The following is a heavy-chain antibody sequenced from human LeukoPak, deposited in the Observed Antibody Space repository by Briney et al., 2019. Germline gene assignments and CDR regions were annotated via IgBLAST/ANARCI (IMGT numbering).Heavy chain of an antibody. CDR2: IYHSGST. D-gene: IGHD3-9*01. J-gene: IGHJ2*01. CDR3: ARDLYYDILAGYYTYFDL. CDR1: GGSISSSNW. Sequence: SGTLSLTCAVSGGSISSSNWWSWVRQPPGKGLEWIGEIYHSGSTNYNPALKSRVTISVDKSKHQFSLKLSSVSGADSAVYYCARDLYYDILAGYYTYFDLWGRGTLVTVSS. V-gene: IGHV4-4*02.